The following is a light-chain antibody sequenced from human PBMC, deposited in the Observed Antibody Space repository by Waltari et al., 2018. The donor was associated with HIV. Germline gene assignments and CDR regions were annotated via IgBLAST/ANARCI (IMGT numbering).Light chain of an antibody. Sequence: QSALTQPPSASASPGQSVTISCTGTSSDVGGHYYVSWYQQQPDKAPKLMIYEVSKRPSGVPDRFSGSKSGNTASLTVSGLQAEDEADYYCSSYAGSTPYVFGTGTKVTVL. CDR1: SSDVGGHYY. V-gene: IGLV2-8*01. CDR2: EVS. CDR3: SSYAGSTPYV. J-gene: IGLJ1*01.